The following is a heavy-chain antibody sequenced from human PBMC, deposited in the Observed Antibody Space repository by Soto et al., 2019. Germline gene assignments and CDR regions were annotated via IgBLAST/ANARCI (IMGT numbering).Heavy chain of an antibody. D-gene: IGHD3-16*02. V-gene: IGHV4-59*01. J-gene: IGHJ6*04. Sequence: SETLSLTCTVSGGSISIYYWSWIRQPPGKGLEWIGHVYYSGNANYNSSLESRVTISVGTSKNQFFLKLSSVTAADTAVYYCVRISAENPVANYYDYSMDVWGKGTTVT. CDR3: VRISAENPVANYYDYSMDV. CDR2: VYYSGNA. CDR1: GGSISIYY.